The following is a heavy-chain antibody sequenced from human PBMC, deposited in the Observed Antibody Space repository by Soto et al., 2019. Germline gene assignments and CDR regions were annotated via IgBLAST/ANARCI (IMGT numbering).Heavy chain of an antibody. Sequence: QVQLQESGPGLMKPSETLSLTCTVSGGSITSYYWSWIRQPPGKGLEWIGYIYYSGITDDNPSLKSRVTISVDTSKSQFSLKLSSVTAADTAVYYCARGGGVYYFDYWGQGTLVTVSS. V-gene: IGHV4-59*01. J-gene: IGHJ4*02. D-gene: IGHD2-8*02. CDR3: ARGGGVYYFDY. CDR2: IYYSGIT. CDR1: GGSITSYY.